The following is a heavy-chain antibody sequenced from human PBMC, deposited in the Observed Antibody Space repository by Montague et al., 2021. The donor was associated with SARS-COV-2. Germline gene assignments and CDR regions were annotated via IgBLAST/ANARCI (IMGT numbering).Heavy chain of an antibody. J-gene: IGHJ4*02. CDR1: GDSITGSDNW. Sequence: SETLSLTCVVSGDSITGSDNWWSWVRQPPGKGLEWIGEIYHTGSTNLNPSLTSRVTISIDESKNQFSLKLRSVTAADTAIYYCVVNGYYSLDFWGQGTLVTVSS. D-gene: IGHD3-22*01. CDR2: IYHTGST. V-gene: IGHV4-4*02. CDR3: VVNGYYSLDF.